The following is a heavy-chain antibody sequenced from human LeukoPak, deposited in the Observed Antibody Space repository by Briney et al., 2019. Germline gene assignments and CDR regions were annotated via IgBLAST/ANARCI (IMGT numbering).Heavy chain of an antibody. J-gene: IGHJ4*02. CDR2: ISYDGSNK. Sequence: GGSLRLSCAASGFTFSSYGMHWVRQAPGKGLEWVAVISYDGSNKYYADSVKGRFTISRDNSKNTLYLQMNSLRAEDTAVYYCASEYYDFWSGYLYYWGQGTLVTVSS. CDR3: ASEYYDFWSGYLYY. D-gene: IGHD3-3*01. CDR1: GFTFSSYG. V-gene: IGHV3-30*03.